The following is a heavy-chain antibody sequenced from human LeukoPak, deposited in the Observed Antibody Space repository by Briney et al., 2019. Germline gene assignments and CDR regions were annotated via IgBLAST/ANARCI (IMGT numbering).Heavy chain of an antibody. J-gene: IGHJ4*02. D-gene: IGHD3-10*01. CDR3: ARGRWVPTGNFDY. V-gene: IGHV3-48*04. CDR1: GFTFSSYS. CDR2: ISSSSSTI. Sequence: GGSLRLSCAASGFTFSSYSMNWVRQAPGKGLEWVSYISSSSSTIYYADSVKGRFTISRDNAKNSLYLQMNSLRAEDTAVYYCARGRWVPTGNFDYWGQGTLVTVSS.